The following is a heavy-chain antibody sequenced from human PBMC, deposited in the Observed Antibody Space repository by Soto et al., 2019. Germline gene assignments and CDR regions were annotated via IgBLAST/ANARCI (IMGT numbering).Heavy chain of an antibody. D-gene: IGHD3-16*01. CDR2: ITWNGANT. V-gene: IGHV3-43*01. CDR3: ARETLSYGSALDV. CDR1: GFRFDEYN. Sequence: PEGSLRLSCAASGFRFDEYNMHWVRQAPGKGLEWLSLITWNGANTYYADSVKGRFTISRDGTTKSVSLQMTSLKREDTGLYYCARETLSYGSALDVWGQGTTVTVAS. J-gene: IGHJ6*02.